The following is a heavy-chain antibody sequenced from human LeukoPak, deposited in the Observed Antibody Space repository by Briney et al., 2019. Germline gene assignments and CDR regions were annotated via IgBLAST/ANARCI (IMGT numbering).Heavy chain of an antibody. CDR2: IYYSGST. CDR1: GGSISSYY. Sequence: SETLSLTCTVSGGSISSYYWSWIRQPPGEGLEWIGYIYYSGSTNYNPSLKSRVTISVDTSKNQFSLKLSSVTAADTAVYYCARHIVVRGVIPDAFDIWGQGTMVTVSS. D-gene: IGHD3-10*01. V-gene: IGHV4-59*08. J-gene: IGHJ3*02. CDR3: ARHIVVRGVIPDAFDI.